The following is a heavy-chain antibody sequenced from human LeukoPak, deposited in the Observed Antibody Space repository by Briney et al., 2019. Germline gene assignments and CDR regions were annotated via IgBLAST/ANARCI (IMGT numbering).Heavy chain of an antibody. J-gene: IGHJ4*02. D-gene: IGHD6-19*01. CDR1: GFTFSSYA. V-gene: IGHV3-23*01. CDR3: AKDQHIAVAGTYEQRQYYFDY. Sequence: GGSPRLSCAASGFTFSSYAMSWVRQAPGKGLEWVSAISGSGGSTYYAGSVKGRFTISRDNSKNTLYLQMNSLRAEDTAVYYCAKDQHIAVAGTYEQRQYYFDYWGQGTLVTVSS. CDR2: ISGSGGST.